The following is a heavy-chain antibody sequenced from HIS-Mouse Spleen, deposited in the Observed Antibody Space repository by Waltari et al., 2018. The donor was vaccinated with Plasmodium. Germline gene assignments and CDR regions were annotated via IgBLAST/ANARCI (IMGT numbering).Heavy chain of an antibody. Sequence: EVQRVESGGGLVQPGGSLSLSCAASGFTFSSYGMSWVRQAPGKGLEWVANIKQEGSEKYYVDSVKGRFTISRDNAKNSLYLQMNSLRAEDTAVYYCASSWYWYFDLWGRGTLVTVSS. CDR3: ASSWYWYFDL. J-gene: IGHJ2*01. CDR1: GFTFSSYG. CDR2: IKQEGSEK. V-gene: IGHV3-7*01. D-gene: IGHD6-13*01.